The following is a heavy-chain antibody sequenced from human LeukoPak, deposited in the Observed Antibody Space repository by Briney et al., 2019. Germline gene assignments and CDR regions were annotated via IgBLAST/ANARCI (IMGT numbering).Heavy chain of an antibody. J-gene: IGHJ4*02. V-gene: IGHV1-2*02. Sequence: GASVKVSCKASGYTFTGYYMHWVRLAPGQGLEWMGWINPASGATYYAQKFQDRVTMTRDTSITTGYMELSRLISDDTAMYYCASYYDSSGYHPSRFDYWGQGTLVTVSS. CDR1: GYTFTGYY. D-gene: IGHD3-22*01. CDR2: INPASGAT. CDR3: ASYYDSSGYHPSRFDY.